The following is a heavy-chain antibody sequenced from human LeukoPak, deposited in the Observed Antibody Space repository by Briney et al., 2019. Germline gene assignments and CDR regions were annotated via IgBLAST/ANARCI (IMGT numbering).Heavy chain of an antibody. D-gene: IGHD2/OR15-2a*01. CDR3: ARANDYLGAFDI. J-gene: IGHJ3*02. Sequence: SETLSLTCAVYGGSFSGYYWSWIRQPPGKGLEWIGEINHSGSTNYDPSLKSRVTISVDTSKNQFSVKLSSVTAADTAVYYCARANDYLGAFDIWGQGTMVTVSS. CDR1: GGSFSGYY. V-gene: IGHV4-34*01. CDR2: INHSGST.